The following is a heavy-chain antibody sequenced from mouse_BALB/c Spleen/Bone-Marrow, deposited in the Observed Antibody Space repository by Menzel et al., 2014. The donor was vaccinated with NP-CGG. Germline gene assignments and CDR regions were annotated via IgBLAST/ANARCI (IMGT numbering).Heavy chain of an antibody. D-gene: IGHD1-1*01. V-gene: IGHV5-17*02. CDR1: GITFSSFG. J-gene: IGHJ4*01. CDR3: ARDYGYAMDY. Sequence: VQLKESGGGLVQPGGSRKLSCAASGITFSSFGMHWVRQAPEKGLEWVACISSGSSTIYYADKVKGRITISRDNTKNSLLLHMPSLRSEDTAMYSCARDYGYAMDYWGQGTSVTVSS. CDR2: ISSGSSTI.